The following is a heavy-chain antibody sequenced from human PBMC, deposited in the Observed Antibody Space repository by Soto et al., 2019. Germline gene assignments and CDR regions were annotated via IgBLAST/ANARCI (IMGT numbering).Heavy chain of an antibody. CDR2: IYYAGST. CDR1: GGSMSSYY. V-gene: IGHV4-59*01. CDR3: ARDHSSGWVNWFDP. Sequence: SETLSLTCTVSGGSMSSYYWSWIRQPPGRGLEWIGFIYYAGSTKYNPSLNSRVTISGDTSKNQFSLKVSSVTTADTAVYYCARDHSSGWVNWFDPWGQGTLVTVSS. D-gene: IGHD3-22*01. J-gene: IGHJ5*02.